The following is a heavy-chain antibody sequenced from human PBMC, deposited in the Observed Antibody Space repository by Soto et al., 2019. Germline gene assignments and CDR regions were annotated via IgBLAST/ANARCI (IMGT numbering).Heavy chain of an antibody. J-gene: IGHJ4*02. D-gene: IGHD6-19*01. CDR2: ISGSGTST. V-gene: IGHV3-23*01. CDR1: GFTFSNFA. Sequence: EVQLLESGGGLVQPGGSLRLSCAASGFTFSNFAMTWVRQAPGQGLEWVSAISGSGTSTYNAESVKGRFSISRDNSKSTLYLQMNSLRAEDSAVYYCAKYRKSGSGWYWDYWGQGTLFSVSS. CDR3: AKYRKSGSGWYWDY.